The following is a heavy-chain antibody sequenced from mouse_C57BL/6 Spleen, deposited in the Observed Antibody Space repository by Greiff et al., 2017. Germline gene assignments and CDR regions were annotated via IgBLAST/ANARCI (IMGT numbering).Heavy chain of an antibody. V-gene: IGHV2-9-1*01. Sequence: QVQLQQSGPGLVAPSQSLSITCTVSGFSLPSYAISWVRQPPGKGLEWLGVIWTGGGTNYNSALKSRLSISKDNSKSQVFLKMNSLQTDDTARYYCASLYGSSYWYFDVWGTGTTVTVSS. CDR3: ASLYGSSYWYFDV. CDR2: IWTGGGT. J-gene: IGHJ1*03. CDR1: GFSLPSYA. D-gene: IGHD1-1*01.